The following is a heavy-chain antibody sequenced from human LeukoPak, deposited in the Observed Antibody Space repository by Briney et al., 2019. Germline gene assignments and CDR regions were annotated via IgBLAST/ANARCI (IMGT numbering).Heavy chain of an antibody. CDR1: GGSFSGYY. CDR3: ARGLTVYDYIWGSYRSRSCFDP. Sequence: SETLSLTCAVYGGSFSGYYWSWIRQPPGKGLEWIGEINHSGSTNYNPSLPSRVPISVDTSKYQCSLKLSSGPSADTAVYYCARGLTVYDYIWGSYRSRSCFDPWGQGTLVTVSS. J-gene: IGHJ5*02. D-gene: IGHD3-16*02. V-gene: IGHV4-34*01. CDR2: INHSGST.